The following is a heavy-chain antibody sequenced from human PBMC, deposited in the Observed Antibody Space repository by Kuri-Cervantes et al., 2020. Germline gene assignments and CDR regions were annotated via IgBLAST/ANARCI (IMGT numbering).Heavy chain of an antibody. D-gene: IGHD3-22*01. J-gene: IGHJ6*03. CDR3: ARSPGVYDSSGWGYYMDV. CDR2: IGTAGDT. V-gene: IGHV3-13*01. Sequence: GESLKISCAASGFTFDDYAMHWVRQAPGKGLEWVSAIGTAGDTYYPGSVKGRFTISRENAKNSLYLQMNSLRAGDTAVYYCARSPGVYDSSGWGYYMDVWGKGTTVTDSS. CDR1: GFTFDDYA.